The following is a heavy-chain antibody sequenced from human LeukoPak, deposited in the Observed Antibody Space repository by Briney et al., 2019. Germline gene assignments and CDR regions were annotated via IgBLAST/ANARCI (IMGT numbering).Heavy chain of an antibody. V-gene: IGHV3-23*01. CDR2: INYNGDYT. CDR3: AKEDTRRVVFYTFDI. Sequence: GGSLRLSCAASGFTFSSYAMSWVRQAPGKGLEWVSTINYNGDYTYYADSVEGRFTISRDNSKSTLYLQMNSLRAEDTAVYYCAKEDTRRVVFYTFDIWGQGSMVPVSS. CDR1: GFTFSSYA. J-gene: IGHJ3*02. D-gene: IGHD5-18*01.